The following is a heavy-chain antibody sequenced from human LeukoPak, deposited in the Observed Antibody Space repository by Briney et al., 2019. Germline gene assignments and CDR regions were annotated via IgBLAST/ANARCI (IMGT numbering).Heavy chain of an antibody. J-gene: IGHJ4*02. Sequence: PSETLSLTCTVSGGSISSYYWSWIRQLAGKGLEWIGRIYTSGSTNYNPSLKSRVTMSVDTSKNQFSLKLSSVTAADTAVYYCARDNNFDILTGYYQYYFDYWGQGTLVTVSS. CDR2: IYTSGST. CDR1: GGSISSYY. CDR3: ARDNNFDILTGYYQYYFDY. V-gene: IGHV4-4*07. D-gene: IGHD3-9*01.